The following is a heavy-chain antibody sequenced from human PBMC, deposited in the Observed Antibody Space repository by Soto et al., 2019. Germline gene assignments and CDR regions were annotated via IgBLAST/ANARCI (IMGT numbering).Heavy chain of an antibody. Sequence: EVQLVESGGGLIQPGGSLRLSCAVSGFNVRANYMSWVRQAPGKGLEWVSVIYSGGTTYYGDSVKGRFIISRDISKNTLYLQMNILRGEDTAVYYCHGYGYWGQGTLVTVSS. CDR2: IYSGGTT. J-gene: IGHJ4*02. CDR1: GFNVRANY. CDR3: HGYGY. V-gene: IGHV3-53*01. D-gene: IGHD5-12*01.